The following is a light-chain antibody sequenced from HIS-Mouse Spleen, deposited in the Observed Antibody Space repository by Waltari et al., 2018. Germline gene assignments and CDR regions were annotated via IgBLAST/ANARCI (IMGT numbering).Light chain of an antibody. CDR1: SSHVGGYNY. V-gene: IGLV2-8*01. CDR2: EVS. CDR3: SSYAGSNIVV. J-gene: IGLJ2*01. Sequence: QSALTQPPSASGYPGQSVTIPCTGTSSHVGGYNYVSWYQQHPGKPPKLMIYEVSKRPSGVPDRFSGSKSGNTASLTVSGLQAEDEADYYCSSYAGSNIVVFGGGTKLTVL.